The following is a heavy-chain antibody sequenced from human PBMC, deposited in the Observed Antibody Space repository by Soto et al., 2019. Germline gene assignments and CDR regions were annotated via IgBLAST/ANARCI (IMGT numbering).Heavy chain of an antibody. J-gene: IGHJ4*02. Sequence: QVQLVQSGAEVKKPGASVKVSCKASGYTFTSYDINWVRQATGQVLEWMGWMNPNSGKAGYAQKFQGRVTLTRDTSISTAYMELSNLKSEDTAVYYCTRELWFGESPDYWGQGSLVTVSS. CDR3: TRELWFGESPDY. D-gene: IGHD3-10*01. CDR2: MNPNSGKA. CDR1: GYTFTSYD. V-gene: IGHV1-8*01.